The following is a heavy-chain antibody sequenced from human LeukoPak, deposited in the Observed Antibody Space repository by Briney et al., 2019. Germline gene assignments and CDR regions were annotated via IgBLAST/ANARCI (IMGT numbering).Heavy chain of an antibody. CDR3: VRVSGFCTNGVCPSFDP. D-gene: IGHD2-8*01. J-gene: IGHJ5*02. V-gene: IGHV3-30*09. CDR1: GFTFTNYA. Sequence: GGSLRLSCAASGFTFTNYAMNWVRQAPGKGLEWVATVSYDGTDTSYADSVKGRFAIFRDNSKNTLYLQMNSLRTEDTGVYYCVRVSGFCTNGVCPSFDPWGQGTLVTVSS. CDR2: VSYDGTDT.